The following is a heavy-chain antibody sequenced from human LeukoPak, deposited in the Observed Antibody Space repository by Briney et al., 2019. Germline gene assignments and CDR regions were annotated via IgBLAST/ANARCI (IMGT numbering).Heavy chain of an antibody. J-gene: IGHJ4*02. D-gene: IGHD1/OR15-1a*01. CDR3: AKDNWNTKGAYFDY. CDR1: GFTFSSYW. CDR2: ISGSGGST. Sequence: GGSLRLSCAASGFTFSSYWMSWVRQAPGKGLEWVSAISGSGGSTYYADSVKGRFTISRDNSKNTLYLQMNSLRAEDTAVYYCAKDNWNTKGAYFDYWGQGTLVTVSS. V-gene: IGHV3-23*01.